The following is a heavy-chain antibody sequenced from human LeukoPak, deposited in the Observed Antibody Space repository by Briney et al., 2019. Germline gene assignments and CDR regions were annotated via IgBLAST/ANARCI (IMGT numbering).Heavy chain of an antibody. CDR2: IYYSGST. J-gene: IGHJ4*02. CDR3: ARDIPSWGTTFQDY. V-gene: IGHV4-31*02. Sequence: LRLSCVASGFTLSSYGMNWVRQAPGKGLEWIGYIYYSGSTYYNPSLKSRVTISVDTSKNQFSLKLSSVTAADTAVYYCARDIPSWGTTFQDYWGQGTLVTVSS. CDR1: GFTLSSYG. D-gene: IGHD3-16*01.